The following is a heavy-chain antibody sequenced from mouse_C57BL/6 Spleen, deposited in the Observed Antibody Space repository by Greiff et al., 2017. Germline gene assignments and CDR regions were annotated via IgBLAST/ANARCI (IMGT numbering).Heavy chain of an antibody. CDR1: GYTFTDYN. V-gene: IGHV1-22*01. CDR2: INPNNGGT. D-gene: IGHD1-1*01. CDR3: ARLRGSSLSAMDY. J-gene: IGHJ4*01. Sequence: VQLQQSGPELVKPGASVKMSCKASGYTFTDYNMHWVKQSHGKSLEWIGYINPNNGGTSYNQKFKGKATLTVNKSSSTAYMELRSLTSEDTAVYYCARLRGSSLSAMDYWGQGTSVTVSS.